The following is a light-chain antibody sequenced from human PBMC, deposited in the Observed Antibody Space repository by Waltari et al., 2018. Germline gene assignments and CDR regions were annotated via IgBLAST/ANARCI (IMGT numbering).Light chain of an antibody. CDR2: GSP. CDR1: GSNIGAGYD. J-gene: IGLJ3*02. CDR3: QSYDTSLSVV. Sequence: QSVLTQPPSVSGAPGQRVTISCTGSGSNIGAGYDVHWYQQLPRAAPKLLIYGSPSRPFGFPARFFGSTSVTSASLAITGLQAEDEADYYCQSYDTSLSVVFGGGTKLTVL. V-gene: IGLV1-40*01.